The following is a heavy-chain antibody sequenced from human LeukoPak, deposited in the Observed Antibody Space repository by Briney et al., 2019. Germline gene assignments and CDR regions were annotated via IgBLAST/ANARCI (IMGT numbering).Heavy chain of an antibody. Sequence: GESLKISCKGSVYSFTSYWISWARNLPGKGREWLGRIDPSDSYTTYRPSFQGHVTISADKYISTAYLQWSSLKASDTAMYYCARHTDMVVVVAATGEAFDIWGQGTMVTVSS. CDR1: VYSFTSYW. CDR3: ARHTDMVVVVAATGEAFDI. V-gene: IGHV5-10-1*01. CDR2: IDPSDSYT. J-gene: IGHJ3*02. D-gene: IGHD2-15*01.